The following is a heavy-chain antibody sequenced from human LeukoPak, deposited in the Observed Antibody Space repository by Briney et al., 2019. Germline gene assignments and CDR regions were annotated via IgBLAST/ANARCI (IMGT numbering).Heavy chain of an antibody. Sequence: GGSLRLSCAASGFTFSSYWMSWVRQAPGKGLEWVANIKQDGSEKYYVDSVKGRFTISRDNAKNSLYLQMNSLRPEDTAFYYCAKDRRWDLRGAFHYWGQGTLVTVSS. CDR3: AKDRRWDLRGAFHY. J-gene: IGHJ4*02. D-gene: IGHD1-26*01. CDR1: GFTFSSYW. CDR2: IKQDGSEK. V-gene: IGHV3-7*03.